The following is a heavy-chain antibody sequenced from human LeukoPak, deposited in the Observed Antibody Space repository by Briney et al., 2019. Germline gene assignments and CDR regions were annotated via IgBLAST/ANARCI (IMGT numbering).Heavy chain of an antibody. Sequence: SETLSLTCTVSGGSISSYYWSWIRQPPGKGLEWIGRIYTSGSTNYNPSLKSRVTISVDTSKNQFSLKLSSVTAADTAVYYCAREGIEQWLASYYFDYWGQGTLVTVSS. CDR1: GGSISSYY. D-gene: IGHD6-19*01. CDR3: AREGIEQWLASYYFDY. V-gene: IGHV4-4*08. J-gene: IGHJ4*02. CDR2: IYTSGST.